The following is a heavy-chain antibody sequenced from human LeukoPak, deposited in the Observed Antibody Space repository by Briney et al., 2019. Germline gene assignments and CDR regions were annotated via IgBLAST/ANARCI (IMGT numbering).Heavy chain of an antibody. CDR3: ARVRLYRWELPTVDY. V-gene: IGHV4-59*01. CDR1: GGPISSYY. Sequence: SETLSLTCTVSGGPISSYYWSWIRQAPGKGLEWIGNIDYNERTKYNPSLKGRVTMSVDTSKNRFSLNLSSVTAADTAIHYCARVRLYRWELPTVDYWGQGTLVTVSS. CDR2: IDYNERT. J-gene: IGHJ4*02. D-gene: IGHD1-26*01.